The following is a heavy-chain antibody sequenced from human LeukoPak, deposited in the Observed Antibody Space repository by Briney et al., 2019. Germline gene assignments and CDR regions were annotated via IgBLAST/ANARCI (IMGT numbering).Heavy chain of an antibody. Sequence: PSETLSLTCTVSGGSISSYYWSWIRQPPGKGLEWIGYIYYSGSTNYNPSLKSRVTISVDTSKNQFSPKLSSVTAADTAVYYCARTDILTGYYNFDYWGQGTLVTVSS. D-gene: IGHD3-9*01. CDR2: IYYSGST. CDR3: ARTDILTGYYNFDY. CDR1: GGSISSYY. V-gene: IGHV4-59*08. J-gene: IGHJ4*02.